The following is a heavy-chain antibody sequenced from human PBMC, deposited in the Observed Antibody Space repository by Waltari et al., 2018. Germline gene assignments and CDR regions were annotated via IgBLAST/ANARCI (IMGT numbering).Heavy chain of an antibody. CDR1: GGSFSGYY. J-gene: IGHJ4*02. V-gene: IGHV4-34*01. CDR2: INHSGST. D-gene: IGHD6-6*01. CDR3: ARGGDSSSRDFDY. Sequence: QVQLQQWGAGLLKPSETLSLTCAVYGGSFSGYYWSWIRQPPGKGLEWFGEINHSGSTSYSPSHKSRVTISVDTSKNQFSLKLSSVTAADTAVYYCARGGDSSSRDFDYWGQGTLVTVSS.